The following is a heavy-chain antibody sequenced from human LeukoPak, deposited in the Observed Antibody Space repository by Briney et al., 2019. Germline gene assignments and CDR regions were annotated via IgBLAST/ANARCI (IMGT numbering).Heavy chain of an antibody. CDR1: GYTFTSYG. CDR3: ARHSSYSSSWYGDY. CDR2: ISAYNGNT. Sequence: ASVKVSCKASGYTFTSYGISWVRQAPGQGLEWMGWISAYNGNTNYAQKLQGRVTMTTDTSTSTAYMELRSLRSEDTAVYYCARHSSYSSSWYGDYWGQGTLVTVSS. D-gene: IGHD6-13*01. V-gene: IGHV1-18*01. J-gene: IGHJ4*02.